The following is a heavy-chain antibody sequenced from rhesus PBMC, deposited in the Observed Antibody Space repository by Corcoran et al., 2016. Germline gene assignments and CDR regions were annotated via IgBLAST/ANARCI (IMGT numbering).Heavy chain of an antibody. CDR3: ARGDSSGWYPFDY. V-gene: IGHV4-80*01. Sequence: QVQLQESGPGLVKPSETLSLTCAVSGGSFSSYWWSWIRQPPGTGLEWIGENNGNSGSTNYNPYLKSRVTISKDASKNQFALKLSSVTAADTAVYYCARGDSSGWYPFDYWGQGVLVTVSS. D-gene: IGHD6-31*01. J-gene: IGHJ4*01. CDR1: GGSFSSYW. CDR2: NNGNSGST.